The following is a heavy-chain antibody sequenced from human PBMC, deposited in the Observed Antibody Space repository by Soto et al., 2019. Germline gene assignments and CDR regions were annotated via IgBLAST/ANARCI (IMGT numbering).Heavy chain of an antibody. Sequence: QVQLVESGGGVVQPGRSLRLSCAASGFTFSSYGMHWVRQAPGKGLVWVAVIWYDGSNKYYADSVKGRFTISRDNSKNTLYLQMNSLRGEDTAVYYCARDGITMVRVKIYGMDVWGPGTTVTVSS. V-gene: IGHV3-33*01. CDR2: IWYDGSNK. CDR3: ARDGITMVRVKIYGMDV. J-gene: IGHJ6*02. D-gene: IGHD3-10*01. CDR1: GFTFSSYG.